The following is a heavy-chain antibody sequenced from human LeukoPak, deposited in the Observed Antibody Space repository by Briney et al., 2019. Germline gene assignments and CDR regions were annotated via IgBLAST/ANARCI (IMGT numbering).Heavy chain of an antibody. CDR1: GGPISGCY. J-gene: IGHJ4*02. D-gene: IGHD5-18*01. CDR2: IYSSGNT. CDR3: AREVPDTAMVPL. Sequence: SETLSLTCTVSGGPISGCYWSWIRQPPGKGLEWIGYIYSSGNTNYNPSLKSRVTISVDTSKNQFSLKLSSVTAADTAVYYCAREVPDTAMVPLWGQGTLVTVSS. V-gene: IGHV4-59*01.